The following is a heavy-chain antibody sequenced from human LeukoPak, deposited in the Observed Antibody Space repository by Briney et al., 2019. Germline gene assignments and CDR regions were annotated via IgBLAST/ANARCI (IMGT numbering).Heavy chain of an antibody. CDR3: ASEANYVDTARDAYFDC. V-gene: IGHV1-2*06. CDR2: INPNSGGT. CDR1: GYTFTGYY. J-gene: IGHJ4*02. D-gene: IGHD5-18*01. Sequence: ASVKVSCKASGYTFTGYYMHWVRQAPGQGLEWMGRINPNSGGTNYAQRFQGRVTMTRDTSISTAYMELSRLRSDDTAVYYCASEANYVDTARDAYFDCWGQGTLVTVSS.